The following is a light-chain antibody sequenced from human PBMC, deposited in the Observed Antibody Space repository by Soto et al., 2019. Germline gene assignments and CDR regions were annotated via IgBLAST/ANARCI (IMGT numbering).Light chain of an antibody. CDR1: QSVSSNY. CDR2: GAS. Sequence: EMVLTQSPGTLSLSPGERATLSCRASQSVSSNYLVWYQQKPGQAPRLLIYGASRRATGIPDRFSGSGSGTDFTLTIIRLEPEDFAVYYCQQYGSAPITFGQGTRLEIK. CDR3: QQYGSAPIT. V-gene: IGKV3-20*01. J-gene: IGKJ5*01.